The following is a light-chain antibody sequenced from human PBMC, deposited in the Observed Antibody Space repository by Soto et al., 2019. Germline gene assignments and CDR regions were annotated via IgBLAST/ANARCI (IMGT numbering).Light chain of an antibody. V-gene: IGKV3-20*01. CDR3: QQYDSTPPT. CDR1: QRVNSNY. Sequence: PGDRATLSCRASQRVNSNYLAWYQRKPGQAPRLLIYGASNRATDIPYRFSASGSGTDFTLTIPRLEAEDFEVYYCQQYDSTPPTFGQGTKVEV. J-gene: IGKJ1*01. CDR2: GAS.